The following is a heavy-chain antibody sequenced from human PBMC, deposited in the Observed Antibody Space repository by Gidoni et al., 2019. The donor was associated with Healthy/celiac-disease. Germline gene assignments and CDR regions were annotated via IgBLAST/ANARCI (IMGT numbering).Heavy chain of an antibody. V-gene: IGHV4-39*01. CDR2: IYYSGST. J-gene: IGHJ5*02. CDR1: GGSISSSSYY. CDR3: ARHLMVYAIIGYNWFDP. Sequence: QLQLPESGPGLVKPSETLSLTCTVSGGSISSSSYYWGWIRQPPGKGLEWIGSIYYSGSTYYNPSLKSRVTISVDTSKNQFSLKLSSVTAADTAVYYCARHLMVYAIIGYNWFDPWGQGTLVTVSS. D-gene: IGHD2-8*01.